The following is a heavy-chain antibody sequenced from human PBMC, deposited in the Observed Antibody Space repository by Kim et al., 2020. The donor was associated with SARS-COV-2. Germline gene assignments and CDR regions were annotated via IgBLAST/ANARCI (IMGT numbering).Heavy chain of an antibody. D-gene: IGHD3-10*01. J-gene: IGHJ5*02. Sequence: NSNPSPKRRVTISVDTSKNQFSRKLSSVTAADTAVYYCASFGSGAGGFDPWGQGTLVTVSS. CDR3: ASFGSGAGGFDP. V-gene: IGHV4-34*01.